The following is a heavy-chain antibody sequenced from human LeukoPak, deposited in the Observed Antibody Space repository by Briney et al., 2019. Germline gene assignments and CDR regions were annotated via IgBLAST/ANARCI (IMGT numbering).Heavy chain of an antibody. D-gene: IGHD3-3*01. CDR2: INHSGST. CDR1: GGSFSGYY. V-gene: IGHV4-34*01. Sequence: SETLSLTCAVYGGSFSGYYRSWIRQPPGKGLEWIGEINHSGSTNYNPSLKSRVTISLDTSRNQFSLKLTSLTAADTAVYYCARFLSGSNWFDAWGQGTLVTVSS. J-gene: IGHJ5*02. CDR3: ARFLSGSNWFDA.